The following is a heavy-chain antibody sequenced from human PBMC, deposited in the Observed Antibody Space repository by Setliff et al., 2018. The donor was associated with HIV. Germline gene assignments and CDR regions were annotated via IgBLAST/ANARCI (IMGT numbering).Heavy chain of an antibody. V-gene: IGHV4-59*08. D-gene: IGHD3-3*01. CDR1: GGSISTYY. CDR2: IYFTGSS. CDR3: ARVPFTTGFDS. J-gene: IGHJ4*02. Sequence: SETLSLTCTVSGGSISTYYWSWIRQPPGKGLEWIGSIYFTGSSDNNPSLKSRVTLSVDTSKHQFSLKLSSVTAADTAVYYCARVPFTTGFDSWGQGTLVTVSS.